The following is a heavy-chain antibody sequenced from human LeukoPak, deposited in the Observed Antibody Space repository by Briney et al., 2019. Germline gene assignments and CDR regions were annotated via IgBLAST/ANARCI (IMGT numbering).Heavy chain of an antibody. CDR1: GYTFTGYY. CDR3: ARGYIYGGTTFDY. D-gene: IGHD1-1*01. V-gene: IGHV1-2*02. CDR2: INPNSGGT. Sequence: GASVKVSCKASGYTFTGYYMHWVRQAPGQGLEWMGWINPNSGGTNYAQKFQGRVTMTRDTSISTAYMELSRLRSDDTAVYYCARGYIYGGTTFDYWGQGTLVTVSS. J-gene: IGHJ4*02.